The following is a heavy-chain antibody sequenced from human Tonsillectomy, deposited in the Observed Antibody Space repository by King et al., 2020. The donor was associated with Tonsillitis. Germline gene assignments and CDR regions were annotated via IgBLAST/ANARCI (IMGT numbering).Heavy chain of an antibody. V-gene: IGHV3-7*01. Sequence: DVQLVESGGGLVQPGGSLRLSCVASGFTLSNYWMSWVRQAPGKGLEWVANIDEDGSDKYYVDSVTGRFTISRDNAKNSLFLQMNSLRAEDTGVYYCARGGAPGTADYGGQGTLVTVSS. D-gene: IGHD1-1*01. CDR3: ARGGAPGTADY. J-gene: IGHJ4*02. CDR2: IDEDGSDK. CDR1: GFTLSNYW.